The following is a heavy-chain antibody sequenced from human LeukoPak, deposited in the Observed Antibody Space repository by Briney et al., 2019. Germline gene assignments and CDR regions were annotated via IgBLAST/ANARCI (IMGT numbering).Heavy chain of an antibody. CDR3: AKGYCTGASCYVLDS. CDR1: GYDFTTNY. J-gene: IGHJ5*01. CDR2: INTSESST. Sequence: ASVKLSCKASGYDFTTNYIHWVRHPPGQGLELMGTINTSESSTTYGQRFRGRVTMTRDTSTATVYMDLGSLTSNDTAIYYCAKGYCTGASCYVLDSWGQGTLVTGSS. V-gene: IGHV1-46*01. D-gene: IGHD2-15*01.